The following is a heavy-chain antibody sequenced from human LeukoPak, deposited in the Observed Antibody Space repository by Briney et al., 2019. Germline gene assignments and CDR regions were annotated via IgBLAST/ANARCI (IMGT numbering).Heavy chain of an antibody. CDR3: ARGRSSSTSCYGY. J-gene: IGHJ4*02. Sequence: QPGRSLRLSCAASGFTFSNYGMHWVRQAPGKGLEWVAVIWYDGSDKYYADSVKGRFTISRDNSKNTLYLQMNSLRAEDTAVYYCARGRSSSTSCYGYWGQGTLVTVSS. V-gene: IGHV3-30*19. CDR1: GFTFSNYG. D-gene: IGHD2-2*01. CDR2: IWYDGSDK.